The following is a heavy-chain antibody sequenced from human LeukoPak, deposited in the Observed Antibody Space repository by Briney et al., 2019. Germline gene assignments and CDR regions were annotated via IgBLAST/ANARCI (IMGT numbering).Heavy chain of an antibody. CDR3: ARGGYNWNRIDY. V-gene: IGHV1-8*01. Sequence: ASVKVSCKASGYTFASYDINWVRQATGQGLEWMGWMNPNSGNTGYAQKFQGRVTMTRNTSISTAYMELSSLRSEDTAVYYCARGGYNWNRIDYWGQGTLVTVSS. CDR2: MNPNSGNT. J-gene: IGHJ4*02. D-gene: IGHD1-20*01. CDR1: GYTFASYD.